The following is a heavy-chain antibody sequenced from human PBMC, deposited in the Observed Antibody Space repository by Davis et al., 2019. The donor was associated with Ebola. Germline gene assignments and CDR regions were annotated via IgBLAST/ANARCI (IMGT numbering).Heavy chain of an antibody. J-gene: IGHJ5*02. CDR2: IIPILGVT. V-gene: IGHV1-69*02. CDR3: ARGITMIEVGWFDP. D-gene: IGHD3-22*01. CDR1: GGTFSSYT. Sequence: SVKVSCKASGGTFSSYTISWVRQAPGQGLEWMGRIIPILGVTNYAQKLQGRVTMTTDTSTSTAYMELRSLRSDDTAVYYCARGITMIEVGWFDPWGQGTLVTVSS.